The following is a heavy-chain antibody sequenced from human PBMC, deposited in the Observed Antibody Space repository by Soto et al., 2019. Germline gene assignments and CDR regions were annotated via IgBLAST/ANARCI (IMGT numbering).Heavy chain of an antibody. CDR3: ARDPPGKQWLVRRTNWFDP. D-gene: IGHD6-19*01. J-gene: IGHJ5*02. V-gene: IGHV3-48*02. CDR1: GFTFSSYS. Sequence: GGSLRLSCAASGFTFSSYSMNWVRQAPGKGLEWVSYISSSSSTIYYADSVKGRFTISRDNAKNSLYLQMNSLRDEDTAVYYCARDPPGKQWLVRRTNWFDPWGQGTLVTVSS. CDR2: ISSSSSTI.